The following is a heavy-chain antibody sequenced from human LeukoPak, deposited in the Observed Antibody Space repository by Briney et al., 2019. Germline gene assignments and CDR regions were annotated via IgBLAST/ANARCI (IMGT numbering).Heavy chain of an antibody. V-gene: IGHV3-11*06. J-gene: IGHJ4*02. CDR1: GFTFSDYY. CDR2: ISSSSYT. CDR3: ARGSMVRGVTFDY. D-gene: IGHD3-10*01. Sequence: PGGSLRLSCAASGFTFSDYYMSWIRQAPGKGLEWVSYISSSSYTNYADSVKGQFTISRDNAKNSLYLQMNSLRAEDTAVYYCARGSMVRGVTFDYWGQGTLVTVSS.